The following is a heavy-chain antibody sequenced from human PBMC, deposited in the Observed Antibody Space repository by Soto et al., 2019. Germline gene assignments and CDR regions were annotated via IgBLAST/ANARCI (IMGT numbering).Heavy chain of an antibody. CDR1: GCSLTTRGVG. V-gene: IGHV2-5*02. CDR2: IYWDDDK. CDR3: AHIPNYYQYDWFDP. Sequence: QITLKESGPTLVKPTQTLTPTCTFSGCSLTTRGVGVGWIRQPPGTALECLALIYWDDDKRYSPSLQSRLSITKDTSKNQVVLTMTNVDPVDTATYYCAHIPNYYQYDWFDPWGQGTLVSVSS. J-gene: IGHJ5*02. D-gene: IGHD3-16*01.